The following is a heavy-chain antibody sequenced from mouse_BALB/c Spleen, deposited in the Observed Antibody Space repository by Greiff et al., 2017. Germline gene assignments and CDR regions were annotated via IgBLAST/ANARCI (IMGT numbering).Heavy chain of an antibody. J-gene: IGHJ4*01. V-gene: IGHV1S81*02. CDR1: GYTFTSYY. CDR3: TRVLLLRYYAMDY. Sequence: QVQLKQSGAELVKPGASVKLSCKASGYTFTSYYMYWVKQRPGQGLEWIGEINPSNGGTNFNEKFKSKATLTVDKSSSTAYMQLSSLTSEDSAVYYCTRVLLLRYYAMDYWGQGTSVTVSS. CDR2: INPSNGGT. D-gene: IGHD1-1*01.